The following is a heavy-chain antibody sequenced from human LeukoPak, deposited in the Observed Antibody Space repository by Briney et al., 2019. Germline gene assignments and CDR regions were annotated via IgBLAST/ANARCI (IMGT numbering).Heavy chain of an antibody. J-gene: IGHJ3*02. CDR2: INHSGST. D-gene: IGHD1-26*01. V-gene: IGHV4-34*01. CDR3: AKLPRVGQRSAFDI. CDR1: GGSFSGYY. Sequence: SETLSLTCAVYGGSFSGYYWSWIRQPPGKGLEWIGEINHSGSTNYNPSLKSRVTISVDTSKNQFSLKLSSVTAADTAVYYCAKLPRVGQRSAFDIWGQGTMVTVSS.